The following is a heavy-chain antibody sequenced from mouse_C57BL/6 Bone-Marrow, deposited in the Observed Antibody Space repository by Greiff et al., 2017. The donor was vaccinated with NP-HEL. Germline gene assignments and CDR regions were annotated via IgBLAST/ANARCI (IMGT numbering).Heavy chain of an antibody. Sequence: VQLVESGAELARPGASVKLSCKASGYTFTSYGISWVKQRTGQGLEWIGEIYPRSGNTYYNEKFKGKATLTADKSSSTAYMELRSLTSEDSAVYFCARRGFITTVVAPVGYFDVWGTGTTVTVSS. CDR3: ARRGFITTVVAPVGYFDV. J-gene: IGHJ1*03. D-gene: IGHD1-1*01. CDR1: GYTFTSYG. CDR2: IYPRSGNT. V-gene: IGHV1-81*01.